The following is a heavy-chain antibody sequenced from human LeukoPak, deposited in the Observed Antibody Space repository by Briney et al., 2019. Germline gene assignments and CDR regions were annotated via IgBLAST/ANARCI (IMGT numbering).Heavy chain of an antibody. CDR3: ATARNDYDTNGFSVLEY. Sequence: GGSLRLSCGASGFSFSAYGMHWVRQAPGKGLEWVAVIWYDGSNKDYADSVKGRFTISRDNSQNTLYLQMNSLRAEDTAVYYCATARNDYDTNGFSVLEYWGQGTLVTVSS. CDR1: GFSFSAYG. D-gene: IGHD3-22*01. CDR2: IWYDGSNK. J-gene: IGHJ4*02. V-gene: IGHV3-33*01.